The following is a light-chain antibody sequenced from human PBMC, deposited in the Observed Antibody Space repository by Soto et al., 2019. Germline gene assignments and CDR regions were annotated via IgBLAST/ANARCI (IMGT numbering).Light chain of an antibody. CDR3: SSYTSSITLV. V-gene: IGLV2-18*02. Sequence: QSALTQPPSVSGSPGQSVTISCTGTSSDVGSYNRVSWYQQPPGKAPKLMIYEVSNRPSGVPDRFSGSKSGNTASLTISGLQAEDEAEYYCSSYTSSITLVFGGGTKLTVL. CDR1: SSDVGSYNR. CDR2: EVS. J-gene: IGLJ2*01.